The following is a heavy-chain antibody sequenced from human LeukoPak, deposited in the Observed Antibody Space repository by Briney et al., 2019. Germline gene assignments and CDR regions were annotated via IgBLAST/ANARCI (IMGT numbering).Heavy chain of an antibody. J-gene: IGHJ3*02. V-gene: IGHV3-23*01. CDR3: AKASPKWELQGDAFDI. Sequence: GGSLRLSCAASGFTFSSYAMSWVRQAPGKGLEWVSAISGSGGSTYYADPVKGRFTISRDNSKNTLYLQMNSLRAEDTAVYYCAKASPKWELQGDAFDIWGQGTMVTVSS. CDR2: ISGSGGST. CDR1: GFTFSSYA. D-gene: IGHD1-26*01.